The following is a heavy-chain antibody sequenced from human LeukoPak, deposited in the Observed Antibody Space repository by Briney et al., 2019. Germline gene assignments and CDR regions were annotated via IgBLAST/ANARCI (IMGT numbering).Heavy chain of an antibody. J-gene: IGHJ4*02. Sequence: PGGSLRLSCAASRFTFSSYAMTWVRQAPGKGLEWVSGVSGSGDSTYYADSVKGRFTISRDNSRNTLYLQMNSLRPEDTALYYCARDVKKGYGDYIDYWGQGTLVTVSS. D-gene: IGHD4-17*01. CDR1: RFTFSSYA. V-gene: IGHV3-23*01. CDR3: ARDVKKGYGDYIDY. CDR2: VSGSGDST.